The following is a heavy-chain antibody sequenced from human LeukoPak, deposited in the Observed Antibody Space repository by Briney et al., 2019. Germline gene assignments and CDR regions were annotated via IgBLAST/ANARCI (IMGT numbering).Heavy chain of an antibody. V-gene: IGHV3-53*01. CDR2: IYSGGST. CDR3: ASGSGSYRTPYYYMDV. J-gene: IGHJ6*03. D-gene: IGHD3-10*01. CDR1: GFTVSSIY. Sequence: GGSLRLSCAASGFTVSSIYMGWVRQAPGKGLEWVSVIYSGGSTYSVKGRFTISRANSKNTLYHQMNSLRAEDTAVYYCASGSGSYRTPYYYMDVWGTGTTVTVSS.